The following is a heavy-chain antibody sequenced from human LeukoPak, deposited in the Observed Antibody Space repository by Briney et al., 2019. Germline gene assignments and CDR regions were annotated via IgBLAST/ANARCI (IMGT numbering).Heavy chain of an antibody. V-gene: IGHV4-59*01. Sequence: PSETLSLTCTVSGGSISSYYWSWIRKPPGKGLEWIGYIYYSGSTNYNPSLKSRVTISVDTSKNQFPLKLSSVTAADTAVYYCARYSSGYRDAFDIWGQGTMVTVSS. CDR1: GGSISSYY. D-gene: IGHD3-22*01. CDR3: ARYSSGYRDAFDI. J-gene: IGHJ3*02. CDR2: IYYSGST.